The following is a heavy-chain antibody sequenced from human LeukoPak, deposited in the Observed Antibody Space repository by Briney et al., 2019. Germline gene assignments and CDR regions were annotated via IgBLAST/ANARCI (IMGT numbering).Heavy chain of an antibody. J-gene: IGHJ6*03. CDR2: SIPIFGTA. V-gene: IGHV1-69*13. D-gene: IGHD5-18*01. CDR1: GGTFTSYA. CDR3: ARSHLEYSYGLYYYYIDV. Sequence: ASVKVSCKASGGTFTSYAISWVRQAPGQGLEWMGGSIPIFGTATYAQKFQRRVTITAAESTSTAYMELSSLRSEDTAVYYCARSHLEYSYGLYYYYIDVWGKGTTVTISS.